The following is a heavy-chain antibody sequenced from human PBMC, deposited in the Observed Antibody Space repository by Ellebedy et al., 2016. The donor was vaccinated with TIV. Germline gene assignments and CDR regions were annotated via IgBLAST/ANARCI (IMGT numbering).Heavy chain of an antibody. Sequence: GGSLRLSXAASGFTFDDYGMSWVRQAPGKGLEWVSGINWNGGSTGYADSVKGRFTISRDNAKNSLYLQMNSLRAEDTAVYYCARYRQLERGDNWFDPWGQGTLVTVSS. D-gene: IGHD1-1*01. CDR1: GFTFDDYG. CDR3: ARYRQLERGDNWFDP. CDR2: INWNGGST. J-gene: IGHJ5*02. V-gene: IGHV3-20*03.